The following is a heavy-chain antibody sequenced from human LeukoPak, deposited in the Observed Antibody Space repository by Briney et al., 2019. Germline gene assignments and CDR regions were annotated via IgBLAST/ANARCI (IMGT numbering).Heavy chain of an antibody. CDR2: IYYSGST. CDR3: ARAILHYYYGMDV. D-gene: IGHD3-9*01. V-gene: IGHV4-31*03. Sequence: PSETLSLTCTVSGGSISSGGYYWGWIRQPPGKGLEWIGYIYYSGSTYYNPSLKSRVTISVDTSKNQFSLKLSSVTAADTAVYYCARAILHYYYGMDVWGQGTTVTVSS. CDR1: GGSISSGGYY. J-gene: IGHJ6*02.